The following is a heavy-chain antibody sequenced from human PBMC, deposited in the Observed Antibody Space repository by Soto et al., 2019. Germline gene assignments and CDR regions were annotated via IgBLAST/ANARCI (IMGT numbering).Heavy chain of an antibody. CDR1: GGSINSGNYY. CDR3: ARDQGVDGHYDSSGYYFDY. CDR2: IYYSGST. J-gene: IGHJ4*02. Sequence: QVQLQESGPGLVKPSQTLSLTCTVSGGSINSGNYYWSWIRQPPGKGLEWIGYIYYSGSTYYNPSLKSRVTISVDTSKNHFSLKLSSVTAADTAVYYCARDQGVDGHYDSSGYYFDYWGQGTLVTVSS. V-gene: IGHV4-30-4*01. D-gene: IGHD3-22*01.